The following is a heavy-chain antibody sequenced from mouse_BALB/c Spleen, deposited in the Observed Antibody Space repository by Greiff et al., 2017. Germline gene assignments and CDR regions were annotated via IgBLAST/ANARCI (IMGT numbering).Heavy chain of an antibody. D-gene: IGHD1-1*01. CDR2: ISNGGGST. V-gene: IGHV5-12-2*01. CDR3: ARHYYYGSSYVGFAY. CDR1: GFTFSSYT. Sequence: DVKLVESGGGLVQPGGSLKLSCAASGFTFSSYTMSWVRQTPEKRLEWVAYISNGGGSTYYPDTVKGRFTISRDNAKNTLYLQMSSLKSEDTAMYYCARHYYYGSSYVGFAYWGQGTLVTVSA. J-gene: IGHJ3*01.